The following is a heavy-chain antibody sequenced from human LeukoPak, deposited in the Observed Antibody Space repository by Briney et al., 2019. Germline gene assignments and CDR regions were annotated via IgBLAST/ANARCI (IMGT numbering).Heavy chain of an antibody. CDR3: ARGLDITIFGVVPNWFDP. CDR2: IYYSGST. V-gene: IGHV4-59*01. CDR1: GGSISSYY. J-gene: IGHJ5*02. D-gene: IGHD3-3*01. Sequence: LTCTVXGGSISSYYWSWIRQPPGKGLEWIGYIYYSGSTNYNTSLKRRVNISVDTYKNQFSLKLSSVTAADTAVYYCARGLDITIFGVVPNWFDPWGQGTLVTVSS.